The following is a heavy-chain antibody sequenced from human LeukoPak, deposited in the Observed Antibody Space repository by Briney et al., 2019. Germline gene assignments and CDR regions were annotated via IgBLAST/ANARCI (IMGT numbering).Heavy chain of an antibody. V-gene: IGHV3-30*02. CDR1: GFTFSSYG. D-gene: IGHD4-11*01. CDR3: AKARWPTVTTFPLDY. Sequence: PGGSLRLSCAASGFTFSSYGMHWVRQAPGKGLEWVAVIWYGGSNKYYADSVKGRFTISRDNSKNTLYLQMNSLRAEDTAVYYCAKARWPTVTTFPLDYWGQGTLVTVSS. CDR2: IWYGGSNK. J-gene: IGHJ4*02.